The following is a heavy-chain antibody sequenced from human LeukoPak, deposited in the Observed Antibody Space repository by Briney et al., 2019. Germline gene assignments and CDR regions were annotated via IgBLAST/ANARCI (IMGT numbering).Heavy chain of an antibody. CDR2: IYYSGST. CDR3: ARGKYSSTWTFDY. Sequence: MPSETLSLTCTVSGDSISSYYWSWIRQPPGKGLEWIGYIYYSGSTSYNPSLKSRVTISVDTSKNQSSLKLSSVTAADTAVYYCARGKYSSTWTFDYWGQGTLVTVSS. J-gene: IGHJ4*02. V-gene: IGHV4-59*01. CDR1: GDSISSYY. D-gene: IGHD6-13*01.